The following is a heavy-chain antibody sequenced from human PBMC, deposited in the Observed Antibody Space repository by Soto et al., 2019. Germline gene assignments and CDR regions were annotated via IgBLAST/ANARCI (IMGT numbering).Heavy chain of an antibody. CDR2: INAGNGNT. J-gene: IGHJ6*02. CDR3: AKGGAIVAAGRRVYLYNDMDV. CDR1: GYTFTSYA. Sequence: GASVKVSCKASGYTFTSYAMHWVRQAPGQRLEWMGWINAGNGNTKYSQKCQGRVTTTRDTSIGTAYMELRGLTSDDTAEYYCAKGGAIVAAGRRVYLYNDMDVWGQGATVTVSS. V-gene: IGHV1-3*01. D-gene: IGHD1-26*01.